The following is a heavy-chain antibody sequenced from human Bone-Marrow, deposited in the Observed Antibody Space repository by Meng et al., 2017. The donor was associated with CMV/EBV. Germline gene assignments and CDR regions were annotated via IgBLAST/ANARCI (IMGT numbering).Heavy chain of an antibody. CDR1: GYTFTSYD. D-gene: IGHD6-19*01. CDR3: ARDPPSSGWYNPDY. V-gene: IGHV1-2*02. CDR2: INPNSGGT. J-gene: IGHJ4*02. Sequence: ASVKVSCKASGYTFTSYDINWVRQATGQGLEWMGWINPNSGGTNYAQKFQGRVTMTRDTSISTAYMELSRLRSDDTAVYYCARDPPSSGWYNPDYWGQGTLVTVSS.